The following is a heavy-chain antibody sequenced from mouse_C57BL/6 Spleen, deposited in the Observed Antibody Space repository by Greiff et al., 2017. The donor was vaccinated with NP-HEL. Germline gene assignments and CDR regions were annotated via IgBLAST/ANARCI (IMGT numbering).Heavy chain of an antibody. CDR1: GFTFSDYG. J-gene: IGHJ4*01. D-gene: IGHD2-3*01. CDR2: ISSGSSTI. V-gene: IGHV5-17*01. CDR3: ARRWLEGAMDY. Sequence: DVKLVESGGGLVKPGGSLKLSCAASGFTFSDYGMHWVRQAPEKGLEWVAYISSGSSTIYYADTVKGRFTISRDNAKNTLFLQMTSLRSEDTAMYYCARRWLEGAMDYWGQGTSVTVSS.